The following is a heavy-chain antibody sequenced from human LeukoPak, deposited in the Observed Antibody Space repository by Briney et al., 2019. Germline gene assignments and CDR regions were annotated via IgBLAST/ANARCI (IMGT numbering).Heavy chain of an antibody. CDR3: ARGSTRYDY. Sequence: SETLSLTCTVSGVSISYYYWSWIRQPAGRGLEWIGRIYTSGSTNYNPSLKSRVTMSVDTSKNQFSLKLSSVTAADTAIYFCARGSTRYDYWGQGTLVTVSS. V-gene: IGHV4-4*07. CDR2: IYTSGST. D-gene: IGHD2-2*01. CDR1: GVSISYYY. J-gene: IGHJ4*02.